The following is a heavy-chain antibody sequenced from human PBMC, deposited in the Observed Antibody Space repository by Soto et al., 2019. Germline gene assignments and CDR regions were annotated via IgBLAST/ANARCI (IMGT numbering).Heavy chain of an antibody. CDR3: ARDSARLEYYYYGMDV. CDR1: GFTFSSYG. CDR2: IWYDGSNK. J-gene: IGHJ6*02. Sequence: QVQLVESGGGVVQPGRSLRLSCAASGFTFSSYGMHWVRQAPGKGLEWVAVIWYDGSNKYYADSVKGRFTISRDNSKNTLYLQMNSLRAEDTAVYYCARDSARLEYYYYGMDVWGQGTTVTVSS. V-gene: IGHV3-33*01. D-gene: IGHD6-6*01.